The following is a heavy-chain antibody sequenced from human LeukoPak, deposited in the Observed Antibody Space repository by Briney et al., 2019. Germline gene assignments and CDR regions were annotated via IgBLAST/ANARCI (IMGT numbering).Heavy chain of an antibody. J-gene: IGHJ4*02. CDR2: IYHSGST. V-gene: IGHV4-4*02. CDR1: GGSISSSNW. CDR3: ARGPHYDILTGYYYYFDY. Sequence: SETLSLTCAVSGGSISSSNWWSWVRQPPGKGLEWIGEIYHSGSTNYNPSLKSRVTISVDKSKNQFSLKLSSVTAADTAVYYCARGPHYDILTGYYYYFDYWGQGTLVAVSS. D-gene: IGHD3-9*01.